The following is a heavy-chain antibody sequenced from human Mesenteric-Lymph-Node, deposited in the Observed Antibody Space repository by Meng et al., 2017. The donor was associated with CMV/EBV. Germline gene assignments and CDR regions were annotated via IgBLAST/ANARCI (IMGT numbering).Heavy chain of an antibody. CDR3: ARDHRDTAIARQLYGMDV. V-gene: IGHV3-23*03. Sequence: GGSLRLSCAASGFTFSSYAMSWVRQAPGKGLEWVSVIYSGGSSTYYADSVKGRFTISRDNSKNTLYLQMNSLRAEDTAVYYCARDHRDTAIARQLYGMDVWGQGTTVTVSS. D-gene: IGHD5-18*01. CDR2: IYSGGSST. J-gene: IGHJ6*02. CDR1: GFTFSSYA.